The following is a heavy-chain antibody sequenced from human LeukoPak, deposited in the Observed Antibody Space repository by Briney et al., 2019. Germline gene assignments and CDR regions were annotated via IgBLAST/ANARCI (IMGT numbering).Heavy chain of an antibody. V-gene: IGHV4-39*01. J-gene: IGHJ6*03. CDR1: GGSISSSSYY. CDR2: IYYSGST. Sequence: SETLSLTCTVSGGSISSSSYYWGWIRQPPGKGLEWIVSIYYSGSTNYNLSLKSRVTISVDTSKNQFSLKLSSVTAADTAVYYCARLRTGYYYYYMDVWGKGTTVTVSS. D-gene: IGHD3/OR15-3a*01. CDR3: ARLRTGYYYYYMDV.